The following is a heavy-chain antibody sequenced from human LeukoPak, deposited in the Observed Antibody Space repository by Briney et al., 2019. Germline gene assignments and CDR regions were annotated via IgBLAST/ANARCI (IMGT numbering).Heavy chain of an antibody. J-gene: IGHJ4*02. D-gene: IGHD5-12*01. CDR2: INRDGTGT. CDR3: VKEVVATIPPL. Sequence: PGGSLRLSCAPSGFIFSDYWFHWVRQTPGQGLVWVAAINRDGTGTSHADSVRGRFTVSRDNAKNTLYLQMNSLRVEDTAVYYCVKEVVATIPPLWGQGTLVTVSS. V-gene: IGHV3-74*01. CDR1: GFIFSDYW.